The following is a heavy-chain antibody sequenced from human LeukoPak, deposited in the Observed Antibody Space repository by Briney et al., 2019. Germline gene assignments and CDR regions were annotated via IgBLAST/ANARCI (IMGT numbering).Heavy chain of an antibody. J-gene: IGHJ4*02. Sequence: GASVKVSCKASGGTFSSYAISWVRQAPGQGLEWMGRIIPILGIANYAQKFQGRVTITADKSTSTAYMELSSLRSEDTAVYYCARVNNYYFYYFDYWGQGTLVTVSS. CDR3: ARVNNYYFYYFDY. V-gene: IGHV1-69*04. D-gene: IGHD3/OR15-3a*01. CDR2: IIPILGIA. CDR1: GGTFSSYA.